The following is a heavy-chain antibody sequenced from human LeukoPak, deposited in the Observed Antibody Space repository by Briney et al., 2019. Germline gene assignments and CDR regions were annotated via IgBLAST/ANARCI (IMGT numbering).Heavy chain of an antibody. CDR2: INPDGSTT. J-gene: IGHJ4*02. CDR3: ARDLRGNRDC. D-gene: IGHD4-23*01. V-gene: IGHV3-74*01. Sequence: GGSLRLSCAASGFSFSTYWVHGVRQAPGKGLVWVSRINPDGSTTDYADSVKGRFTISRDNAKNTLYLQMNSLRAEDTAVYFCARDLRGNRDCWGQGTLVTVSS. CDR1: GFSFSTYW.